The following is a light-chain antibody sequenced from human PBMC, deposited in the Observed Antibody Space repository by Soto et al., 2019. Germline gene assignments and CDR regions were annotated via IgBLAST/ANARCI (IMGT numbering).Light chain of an antibody. CDR2: EGG. J-gene: IGLJ2*01. CDR3: CSFALRSTLI. CDR1: SSDVGNYNL. V-gene: IGLV2-23*01. Sequence: QSVLTQPVSVSGSPGQSITISCTGTSSDVGNYNLVSWYQQYPGKAPKLMIYEGGKRPSGVSNRFSGSKSGNTASLTISGLQAEDDADYYCCSFALRSTLIFGGGTKLTVL.